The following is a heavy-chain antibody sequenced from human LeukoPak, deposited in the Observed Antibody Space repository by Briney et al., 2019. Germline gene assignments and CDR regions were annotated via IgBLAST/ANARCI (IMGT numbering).Heavy chain of an antibody. Sequence: PSETLSLTCTVSGGSISSYYWSWIRQPPGKGLEWIGYIYYSGSTNYNPSLKSRVTISVDTSKNQFSLKLSSVTAANTAVYYCARASFWSGYYNPYYYYGMDVWGQGTTVTVSS. CDR3: ARASFWSGYYNPYYYYGMDV. V-gene: IGHV4-59*01. CDR2: IYYSGST. D-gene: IGHD3-3*01. J-gene: IGHJ6*02. CDR1: GGSISSYY.